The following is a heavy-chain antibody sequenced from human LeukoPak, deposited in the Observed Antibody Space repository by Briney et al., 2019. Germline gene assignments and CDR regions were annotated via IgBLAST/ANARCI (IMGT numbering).Heavy chain of an antibody. CDR2: IHNNGRT. D-gene: IGHD6-13*01. J-gene: IGHJ4*02. CDR1: GGSISSGDYY. CDR3: ARGRSSSWSSFDY. V-gene: IGHV4-30-4*01. Sequence: PSETLSLTCTVSGGSISSGDYYWSWIRQPPGKGLEWIGYIHNNGRTYYNPSLKSRVTISVDTSKNLFSLKVSSVTAADAAVYYCARGRSSSWSSFDYWGQGTLVTVSS.